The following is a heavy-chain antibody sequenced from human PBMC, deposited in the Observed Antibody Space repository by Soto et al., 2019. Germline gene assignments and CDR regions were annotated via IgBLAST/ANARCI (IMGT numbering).Heavy chain of an antibody. CDR2: ISISGNTI. D-gene: IGHD4-17*01. CDR3: ARDYHNTVTSNSA. V-gene: IGHV3-48*03. CDR1: GFMLSHYD. Sequence: GGSLRLSCAVSGFMLSHYDMTWVRQAPGKGLEWVSYISISGNTIYYADSVKGRFTISRDSAKNSLYLQMSSLRVEDTAIYYCARDYHNTVTSNSAWGQGTLVTVSS. J-gene: IGHJ5*02.